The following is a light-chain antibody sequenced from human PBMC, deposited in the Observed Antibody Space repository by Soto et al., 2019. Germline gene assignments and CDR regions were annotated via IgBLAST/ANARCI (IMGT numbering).Light chain of an antibody. J-gene: IGKJ3*01. Sequence: EIVLTQSPGTLSFSPGERATLSCRASQRVSSSYLAWYQQKPGQAPRLLIFGAASRASGIPDRFSGSGSGTDFSLTISRLQPEDFAVYYCQLYGSSTGFTFGPGTKVDIK. CDR1: QRVSSSY. CDR2: GAA. CDR3: QLYGSSTGFT. V-gene: IGKV3-20*01.